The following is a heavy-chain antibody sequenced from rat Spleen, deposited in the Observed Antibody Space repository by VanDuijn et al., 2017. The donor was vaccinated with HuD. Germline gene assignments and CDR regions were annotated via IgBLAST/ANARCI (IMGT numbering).Heavy chain of an antibody. D-gene: IGHD1-2*01. Sequence: EVQLVESGGGLVQPGRSLKLSCVASGFTFNNYWMSWIRQAPGKGLEWVASITNTGGSIYYPDSVKGRFTISRDNAKSTLYLQMDSLRSEDTATYYCAKNIYSSSYIYYFDYWGQGVMVTVSS. J-gene: IGHJ2*01. CDR2: ITNTGGSI. CDR3: AKNIYSSSYIYYFDY. CDR1: GFTFNNYW. V-gene: IGHV5-31*01.